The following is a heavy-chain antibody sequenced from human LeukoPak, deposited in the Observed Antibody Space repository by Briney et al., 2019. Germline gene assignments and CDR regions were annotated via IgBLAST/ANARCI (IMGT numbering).Heavy chain of an antibody. CDR3: ARSRGYYYDSSGYSDY. CDR2: INPNSGGT. CDR1: GYTFTGYY. J-gene: IGHJ4*02. D-gene: IGHD3-22*01. Sequence: ASVKVSCKASGYTFTGYYMHWVRQTPGQGREWMGWINPNSGGTNYAQKFQGRVTMTRDTSISTAYMELSRLRSDDTAVYYCARSRGYYYDSSGYSDYWGQGTLVTVSS. V-gene: IGHV1-2*02.